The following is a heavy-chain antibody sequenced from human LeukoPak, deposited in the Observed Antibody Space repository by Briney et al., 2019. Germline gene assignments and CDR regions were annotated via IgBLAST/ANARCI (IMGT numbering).Heavy chain of an antibody. CDR3: AHSDYPGDNWFDP. V-gene: IGHV1-69*04. J-gene: IGHJ5*02. D-gene: IGHD4/OR15-4a*01. Sequence: SVKVSCKASGGTFSSYAISWVRQAPGQGLEWMGRIIPILGIANYAQKFQGRVTITADKSTSTAYMELSSLRSEDTAVYYCAHSDYPGDNWFDPWGQGTLVTVSS. CDR1: GGTFSSYA. CDR2: IIPILGIA.